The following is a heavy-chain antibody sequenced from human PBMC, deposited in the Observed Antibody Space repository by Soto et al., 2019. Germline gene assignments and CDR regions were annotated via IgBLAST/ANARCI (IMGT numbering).Heavy chain of an antibody. CDR3: ARWGCSGSNCNLNQRSFDL. CDR1: GFIFNEYG. D-gene: IGHD2-15*01. Sequence: QVQLVESGGGVVQPGRSLRLSCAASGFIFNEYGMHWVRQAPGKGLEWVGVIWYDGSNKYYADSVKGRFTFSRDNSKNTMSLQMNSLRVEDTAVYYCARWGCSGSNCNLNQRSFDLWGQGTLVTVSS. J-gene: IGHJ4*02. V-gene: IGHV3-33*03. CDR2: IWYDGSNK.